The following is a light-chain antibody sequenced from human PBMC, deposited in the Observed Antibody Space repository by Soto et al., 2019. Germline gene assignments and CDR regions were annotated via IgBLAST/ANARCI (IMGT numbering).Light chain of an antibody. CDR1: SSDVGRYNY. J-gene: IGLJ3*02. V-gene: IGLV2-14*01. Sequence: QSALTQPASVSGSPGQSITISCTGTSSDVGRYNYVSWYQQHPGKAPKLIIYDVSYRPSGVSDRFSGSKSGNTASLPISGLQAEDEADYYCSSYTGSSTSFGGGTQLTVL. CDR3: SSYTGSSTS. CDR2: DVS.